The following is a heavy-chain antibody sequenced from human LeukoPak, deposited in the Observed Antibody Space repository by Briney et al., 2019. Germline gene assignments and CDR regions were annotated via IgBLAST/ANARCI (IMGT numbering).Heavy chain of an antibody. D-gene: IGHD6-13*01. CDR1: GGSISSYY. CDR2: IYYSGIT. J-gene: IGHJ4*02. CDR3: ARAASSWSFDY. Sequence: SETLSLTCTVSGGSISSYYLSWIRQPPGKGLEWIGYIYYSGITNYNPSLKSRVTISVDTSKNQFSLKLNSVTAADTAVYYCARAASSWSFDYWGQGTLVTVSS. V-gene: IGHV4-59*01.